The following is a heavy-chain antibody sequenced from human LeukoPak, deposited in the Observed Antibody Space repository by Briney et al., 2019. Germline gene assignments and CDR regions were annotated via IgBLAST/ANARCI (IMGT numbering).Heavy chain of an antibody. CDR3: ASSAGYSSGWFPFDY. V-gene: IGHV4-59*01. Sequence: PSETLSLTCAVYGGSFSAYYWSWVRQPPGKGLEWIGYIYYSGSTNYNPSLKSRVTISVDTSKNQFSLKLSSVTAADTAVYYCASSAGYSSGWFPFDYWGQGTLVTVSS. CDR2: IYYSGST. CDR1: GGSFSAYY. D-gene: IGHD6-19*01. J-gene: IGHJ4*02.